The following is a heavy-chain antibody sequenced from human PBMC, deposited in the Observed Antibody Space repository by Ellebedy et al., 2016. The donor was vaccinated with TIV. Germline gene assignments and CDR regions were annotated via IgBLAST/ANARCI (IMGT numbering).Heavy chain of an antibody. V-gene: IGHV3-53*01. CDR3: ARAIYGASYL. J-gene: IGHJ2*01. CDR1: GFSVTNNY. D-gene: IGHD4-17*01. CDR2: IYAGGTT. Sequence: GESLKISCAASGFSVTNNYMSWVRQAPGQGLEWVSLIYAGGTTNHADSVKSRFTISRDTSNNTVHLEMNSLRAEDTAIYYCARAIYGASYLWGRGTLVTVSS.